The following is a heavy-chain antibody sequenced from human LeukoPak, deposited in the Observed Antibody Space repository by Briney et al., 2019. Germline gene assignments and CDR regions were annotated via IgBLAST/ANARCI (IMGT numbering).Heavy chain of an antibody. CDR1: GFTFSSYT. D-gene: IGHD1-26*01. V-gene: IGHV3-21*01. CDR2: ISTGGDYI. CDR3: ARDRSIGSRQFVNAFDV. J-gene: IGHJ3*01. Sequence: GASLRLSCEASGFTFSSYTMNWVRQAPGQGLEWISSISTGGDYIYYADSVTGRFTISRDNAKNSLFMQMNSLRTDDTAAYYCARDRSIGSRQFVNAFDVWGQGTVVTVSS.